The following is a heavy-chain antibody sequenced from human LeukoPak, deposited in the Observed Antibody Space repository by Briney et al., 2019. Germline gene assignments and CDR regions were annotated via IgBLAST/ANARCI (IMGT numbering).Heavy chain of an antibody. V-gene: IGHV3-30*18. CDR2: XXYDGSNK. CDR1: GFTYSSYG. D-gene: IGHD2-2*01. J-gene: IGHJ4*02. CDR3: AKEDCSSTSCYAGYFDY. Sequence: PGRSLRLSCAASGFTYSSYGMHWVRQGPGKGLXXXXXXXYDGSNKYYADSVKGRFTISRDNSKNTLYLQMNSLRAEDTAVYYCAKEDCSSTSCYAGYFDYWGQGTLVTVSS.